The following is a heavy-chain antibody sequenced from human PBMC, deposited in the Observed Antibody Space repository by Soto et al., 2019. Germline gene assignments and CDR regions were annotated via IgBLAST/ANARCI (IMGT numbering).Heavy chain of an antibody. J-gene: IGHJ4*02. CDR1: GFTFSSYA. CDR3: ARAGGIAVPGSHLDY. D-gene: IGHD6-19*01. V-gene: IGHV3-23*01. CDR2: ISGSGGST. Sequence: GGSLRLSCASSGFTFSSYAMNLVRQAPGKGLEWVSAISGSGGSTNYADSVEGRFTISRDNSKNTLYLQMSSLRAEDTAVYYCARAGGIAVPGSHLDYWGQGTLVTVSS.